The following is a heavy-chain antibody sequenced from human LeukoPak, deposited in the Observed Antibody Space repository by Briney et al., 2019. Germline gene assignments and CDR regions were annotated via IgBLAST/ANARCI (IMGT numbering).Heavy chain of an antibody. V-gene: IGHV1-18*01. CDR3: ARVKRSGPYTYFDY. CDR1: GYTFTSYG. Sequence: VASVSVSCRASGYTFTSYGMSWVRQAPGQGREGMGWISAYNGNTNYAQKLHGRVTMTTDTSTSTAYMELRSLRSDDTAVYYCARVKRSGPYTYFDYRGQGTLVTVSS. D-gene: IGHD2-2*02. J-gene: IGHJ4*02. CDR2: ISAYNGNT.